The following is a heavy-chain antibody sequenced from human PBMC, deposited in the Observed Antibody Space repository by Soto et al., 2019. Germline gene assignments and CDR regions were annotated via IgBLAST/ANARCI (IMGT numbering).Heavy chain of an antibody. D-gene: IGHD4-17*01. Sequence: KPSETLSLTCTVSGGSISSYYWSWIRQPPGKGLEWIGYIYYSGSTNYNPSLKSRVTISVDTSKNQFSLKLSSVTAADTAVYYCARPTVTSAFDIWGQGTMVTVSS. CDR2: IYYSGST. CDR1: GGSISSYY. J-gene: IGHJ3*02. CDR3: ARPTVTSAFDI. V-gene: IGHV4-59*01.